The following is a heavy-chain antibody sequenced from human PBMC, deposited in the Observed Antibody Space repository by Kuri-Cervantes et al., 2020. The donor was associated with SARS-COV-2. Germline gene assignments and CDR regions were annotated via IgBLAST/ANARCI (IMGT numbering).Heavy chain of an antibody. J-gene: IGHJ6*02. CDR3: ARDRRSIYYDSSGYYIDYYYYGMDV. CDR1: GYTFTGYY. Sequence: ASVKVSCKASGYTFTGYYMHWVRQAPGQGLEWMGWINPNSGGTNYAQKFQGRVTMTRDTSISTAYMELSRLRSDDTAVYYCARDRRSIYYDSSGYYIDYYYYGMDVWGQGTTVTVSS. V-gene: IGHV1-2*02. D-gene: IGHD3-22*01. CDR2: INPNSGGT.